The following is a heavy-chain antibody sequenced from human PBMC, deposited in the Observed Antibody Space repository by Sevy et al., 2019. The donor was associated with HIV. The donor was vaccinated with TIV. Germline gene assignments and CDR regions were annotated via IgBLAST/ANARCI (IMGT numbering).Heavy chain of an antibody. CDR2: ISYDGSNK. CDR1: GFTFSSYA. CDR3: ARYATTSSGWYKALDY. J-gene: IGHJ4*02. Sequence: GGSLRLSCAASGFTFSSYAMHWVRQAPGKGLEWVAVISYDGSNKYYADSVKGRFTISRDNSKNTLYLQMNSLRAEDTAVYYCARYATTSSGWYKALDYWGQGTLVTVSS. V-gene: IGHV3-30-3*01. D-gene: IGHD6-19*01.